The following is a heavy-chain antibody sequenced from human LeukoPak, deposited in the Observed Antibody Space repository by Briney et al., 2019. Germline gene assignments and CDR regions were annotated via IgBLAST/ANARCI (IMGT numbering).Heavy chain of an antibody. D-gene: IGHD3-22*01. Sequence: GSLRLSCAASGFTFDDYGMSWVRQAPGKVLEWVSGINWNGGSTGYADSVKGRFTISRDNAKNSLYLQMNNLRAEDTAVYYCARSGYDSSGYRIEDYWGQGTLVTVSS. CDR1: GFTFDDYG. V-gene: IGHV3-20*04. CDR2: INWNGGST. CDR3: ARSGYDSSGYRIEDY. J-gene: IGHJ4*02.